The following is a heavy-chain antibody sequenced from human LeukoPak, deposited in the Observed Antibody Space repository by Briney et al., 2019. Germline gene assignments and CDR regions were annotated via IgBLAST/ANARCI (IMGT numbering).Heavy chain of an antibody. V-gene: IGHV3-30*18. CDR2: ISYDGSNK. J-gene: IGHJ6*03. CDR1: GFTFSSYG. D-gene: IGHD4-17*01. Sequence: GRSLRLSCAASGFTFSSYGMHWVRQAPGKGLEWVAVISYDGSNKYYADSVKGRFTISRDNSKNTLYLQMNSLRAEDTAVYYCAKDGWYGDYHSYYYYMDVWGKGTTVTVSS. CDR3: AKDGWYGDYHSYYYYMDV.